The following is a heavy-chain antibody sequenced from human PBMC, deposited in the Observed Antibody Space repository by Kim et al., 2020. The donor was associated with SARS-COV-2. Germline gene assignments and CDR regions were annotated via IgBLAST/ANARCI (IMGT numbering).Heavy chain of an antibody. CDR3: AGGNEPYYYFGLDL. V-gene: IGHV3-48*03. CDR2: ISSTGSAI. J-gene: IGHJ6*02. D-gene: IGHD1-1*01. Sequence: GGSLRLSCAGSGFTFGSYEMNWVRQAPGKGLECVSYISSTGSAIYYADSVKGRFTISRDNAKNSLYLQMNSLRAEDTAVYYCAGGNEPYYYFGLDLWGQGTTVTVSS. CDR1: GFTFGSYE.